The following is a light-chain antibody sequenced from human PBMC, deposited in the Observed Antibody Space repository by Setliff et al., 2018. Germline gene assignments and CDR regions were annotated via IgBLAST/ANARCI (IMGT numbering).Light chain of an antibody. Sequence: DIVMTQSPESLAVSLGERATINCKSSQTLLYSSNNENYLAWYQQKPGQPPRLLINWASIRESGVPDRFSGSGSGTDFTLTISSLQAEDVAVYYCQQYYSAPLTFGGGTKVDIK. J-gene: IGKJ4*01. CDR1: QTLLYSSNNENY. CDR2: WAS. V-gene: IGKV4-1*01. CDR3: QQYYSAPLT.